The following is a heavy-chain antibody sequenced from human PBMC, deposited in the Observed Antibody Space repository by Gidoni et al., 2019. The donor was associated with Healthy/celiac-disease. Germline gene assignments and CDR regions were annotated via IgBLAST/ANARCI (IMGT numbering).Heavy chain of an antibody. V-gene: IGHV3-49*04. Sequence: EVQLVESGGGLVQPGRSLRLSCTASGFTFGDYAMSWVRQAPGKGLEWVGFIRSKAYGGTTEYAASVKGRFTISRDDSKSIAYLQMNSLKTEDTAVYYCTTDIVVVVAVDPFGYWGQGTLVTVSS. D-gene: IGHD2-15*01. J-gene: IGHJ4*02. CDR3: TTDIVVVVAVDPFGY. CDR2: IRSKAYGGTT. CDR1: GFTFGDYA.